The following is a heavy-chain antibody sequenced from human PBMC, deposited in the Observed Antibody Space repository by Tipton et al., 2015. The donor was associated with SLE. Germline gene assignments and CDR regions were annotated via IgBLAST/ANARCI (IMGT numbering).Heavy chain of an antibody. V-gene: IGHV4-59*08. J-gene: IGHJ5*02. CDR2: IYYSGST. CDR1: GGSISSYY. CDR3: ASSPYGDFSGWFDP. Sequence: LRLSCTVSGGSISSYYWSWIRRPPGKGLEWIGYIYYSGSTNYNPSLKSRVTISVDTSKNQFSLKLSSVTAADTAVYYCASSPYGDFSGWFDPWGQGTLVTVSS. D-gene: IGHD4-17*01.